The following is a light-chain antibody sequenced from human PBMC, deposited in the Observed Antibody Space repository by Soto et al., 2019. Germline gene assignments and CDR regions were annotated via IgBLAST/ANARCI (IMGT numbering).Light chain of an antibody. CDR1: SSDVGSYNL. J-gene: IGLJ1*01. Sequence: QSVLSQPASVSGCPGQSITISCPGTSSDVGSYNLVSWYQQHPGKAPKLMIYEVSKRPSGVSNRFSGSKSGNTASLTISGLQAEDEADYYCSAFTGTTYVFGAETKVTVL. CDR3: SAFTGTTYV. V-gene: IGLV2-14*02. CDR2: EVS.